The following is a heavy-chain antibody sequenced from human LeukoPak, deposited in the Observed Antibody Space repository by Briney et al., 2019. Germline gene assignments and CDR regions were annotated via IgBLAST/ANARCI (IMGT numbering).Heavy chain of an antibody. CDR1: GGSSSSYY. Sequence: PSETLSLTCTVSGGSSSSYYWSWIRQPAGKGLEWIGRIYNSGSTNYNPSLKSGVTMSVDTSKNQFSQKLSSVTAADTAVYYCARQSTVTKGVGYYYYYMDVWGKGTTVTVSS. CDR3: ARQSTVTKGVGYYYYYMDV. J-gene: IGHJ6*03. D-gene: IGHD4-17*01. CDR2: IYNSGST. V-gene: IGHV4-4*07.